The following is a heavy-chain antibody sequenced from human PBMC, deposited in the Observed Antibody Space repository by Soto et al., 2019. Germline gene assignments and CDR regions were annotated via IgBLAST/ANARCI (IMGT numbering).Heavy chain of an antibody. CDR2: IIPTFGTA. J-gene: IGHJ3*02. CDR3: ARSETAGHRGFDI. Sequence: QVQLVQSGAEMREPGSSVKVSCKASGGTFSSSALNWLRQAPGQGPEWMGGIIPTFGTATYIEKFRGRVTITADTSTSTAYMEVSSLTSEYTAMYFCARSETAGHRGFDIWGQGTMVTVSS. D-gene: IGHD6-19*01. CDR1: GGTFSSSA. V-gene: IGHV1-69*06.